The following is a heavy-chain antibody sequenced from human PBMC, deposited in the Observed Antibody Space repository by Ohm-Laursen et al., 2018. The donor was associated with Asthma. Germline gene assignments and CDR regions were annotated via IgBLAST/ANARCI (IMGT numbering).Heavy chain of an antibody. D-gene: IGHD3-3*01. CDR2: GGSYYDGGLK. CDR1: GFTFRSYA. Sequence: LSLTCAASGFTFRSYAMYWVRQAPGKGLEWVAVGGSYYDGGLKYYADSVNGRFTVSRDDSKNTLYLQMNSLRPDDTAVYYCARDVMEWYLPAFDFWGQGTLVTVSS. J-gene: IGHJ4*02. V-gene: IGHV3-30-3*01. CDR3: ARDVMEWYLPAFDF.